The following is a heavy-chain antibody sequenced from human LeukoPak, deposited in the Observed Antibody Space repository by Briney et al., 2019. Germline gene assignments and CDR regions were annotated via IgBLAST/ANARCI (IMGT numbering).Heavy chain of an antibody. CDR3: ARGSSTAVVILDPYYFDS. J-gene: IGHJ4*02. D-gene: IGHD3-22*01. Sequence: ASVKVSCKASGYDFTSYYMHWLRQAPGQGLEWMAIISPSSGSTSFAQKFQGRLSMTRDTSTSTAYMELRSLRSEDTAVYYCARGSSTAVVILDPYYFDSWGQGTLVTVSS. CDR2: ISPSSGST. CDR1: GYDFTSYY. V-gene: IGHV1-46*01.